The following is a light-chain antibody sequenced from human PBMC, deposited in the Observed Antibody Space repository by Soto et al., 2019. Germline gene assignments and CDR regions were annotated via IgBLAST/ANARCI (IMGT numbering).Light chain of an antibody. J-gene: IGKJ4*01. CDR2: ATS. V-gene: IGKV3-20*01. CDR1: QNVISSY. CDR3: QQYDSSHLT. Sequence: ENVLTQSPGTLSLSPGERVTLSCRASQNVISSYLAWYQQKPGQAPSLLVYATSSRAAGIPDRFSGSGSGTDFTLTISRLETEDFAVYYCQQYDSSHLTFGGGTKVEIK.